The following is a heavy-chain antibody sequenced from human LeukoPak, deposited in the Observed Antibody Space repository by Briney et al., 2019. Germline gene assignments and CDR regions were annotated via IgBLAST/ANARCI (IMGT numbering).Heavy chain of an antibody. CDR2: IVVGSGNT. V-gene: IGHV1-58*02. CDR3: AAGYMVRGGVGAFDI. J-gene: IGHJ3*02. D-gene: IGHD3-10*01. Sequence: GTSVKVSCKASGFTFTSSAMQWVRQARGQRLEWIGWIVVGSGNTNYAQKFQERVTITRDMSTSTAYMELSSLRSEDTAVYYCAAGYMVRGGVGAFDIWGQGTMVTVSS. CDR1: GFTFTSSA.